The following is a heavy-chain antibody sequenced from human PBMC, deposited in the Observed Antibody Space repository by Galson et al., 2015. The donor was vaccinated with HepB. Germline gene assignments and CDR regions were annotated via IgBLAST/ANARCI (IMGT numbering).Heavy chain of an antibody. D-gene: IGHD2-15*01. Sequence: SVKVSCKASGYTFTSYYMHWVRQAPGQGLEWMGIINPGGGSTSYAQKFQGRVTMTRDTSTSTVYMELSSLRSEDTAVYYCARDFLPALDCSGGSCSRVDWEYYSGDYWGQGTLVTVSS. CDR2: INPGGGST. CDR1: GYTFTSYY. V-gene: IGHV1-46*01. J-gene: IGHJ4*02. CDR3: ARDFLPALDCSGGSCSRVDWEYYSGDY.